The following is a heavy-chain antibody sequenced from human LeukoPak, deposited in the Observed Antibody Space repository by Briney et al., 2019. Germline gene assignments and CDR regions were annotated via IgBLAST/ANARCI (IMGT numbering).Heavy chain of an antibody. Sequence: PGGSLRLSCAASGFTFDDYAMHWVRQAPGKGLEWVAYIQYDRTNEQYAHSVKGRFRISRDNSNNILYLQMNSLRTEDTAVYYCARGARYCSGGSCYLPYYYYYMDVWGKGTTVTVSS. CDR2: IQYDRTNE. CDR1: GFTFDDYA. CDR3: ARGARYCSGGSCYLPYYYYYMDV. V-gene: IGHV3-30*02. D-gene: IGHD2-15*01. J-gene: IGHJ6*03.